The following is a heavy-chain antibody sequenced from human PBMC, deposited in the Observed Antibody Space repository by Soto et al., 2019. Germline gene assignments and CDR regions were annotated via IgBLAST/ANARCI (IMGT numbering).Heavy chain of an antibody. CDR2: IYYSGST. V-gene: IGHV4-30-4*01. D-gene: IGHD3-22*01. CDR1: GGSISSGDYY. CDR3: ARILPVVTMIDY. J-gene: IGHJ4*02. Sequence: SETLSLTCTVSGGSISSGDYYWSWIRQPPGKGLEWIGYIYYSGSTYYNPSLKSRVTISVDTSKNQFSLKLSSVTAADTAVYYCARILPVVTMIDYWGQGTLVTVSS.